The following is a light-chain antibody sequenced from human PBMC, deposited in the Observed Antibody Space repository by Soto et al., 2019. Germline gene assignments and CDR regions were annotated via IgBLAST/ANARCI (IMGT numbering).Light chain of an antibody. CDR2: GAS. CDR3: QQYNAWPLT. CDR1: QSVSSY. Sequence: EIVMTQSPATLSVSPGERATLSCRASQSVSSYLAWYQHKPGQAPRLLIYGASTRATGIAARFSGSGSGTEFTLTISSLQSEDFAVYYCQQYNAWPLTFGGGIKVEIK. J-gene: IGKJ4*01. V-gene: IGKV3-15*01.